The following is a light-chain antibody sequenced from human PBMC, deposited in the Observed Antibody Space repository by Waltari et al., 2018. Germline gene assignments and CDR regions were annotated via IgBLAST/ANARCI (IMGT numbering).Light chain of an antibody. CDR1: QSISSY. J-gene: IGKJ4*01. CDR2: AAS. V-gene: IGKV1-39*01. CDR3: QQSYSTPLT. Sequence: DIQMTPSPSSLSASVGARGTITCRASQSISSYLNWYQQKPGKAPKLLISAASSLQSGVPSRFSGSGSGTDFTLTISSLQPEDFATYDCQQSYSTPLTFGGGTKVEIK.